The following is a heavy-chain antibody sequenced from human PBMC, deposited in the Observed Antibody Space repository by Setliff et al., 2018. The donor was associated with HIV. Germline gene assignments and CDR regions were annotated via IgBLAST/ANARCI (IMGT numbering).Heavy chain of an antibody. Sequence: GGSLRLSCAASGFTFNSYGMHWVRQAPGKGLEWVSSIRFDGSNSYYADSVKGRFTISRDNSKDMLFLQMNSLRADDTAVYYCARDRYSGSSTDYWGQGTLVTVSS. J-gene: IGHJ4*02. V-gene: IGHV3-30*02. CDR2: IRFDGSNS. D-gene: IGHD1-26*01. CDR1: GFTFNSYG. CDR3: ARDRYSGSSTDY.